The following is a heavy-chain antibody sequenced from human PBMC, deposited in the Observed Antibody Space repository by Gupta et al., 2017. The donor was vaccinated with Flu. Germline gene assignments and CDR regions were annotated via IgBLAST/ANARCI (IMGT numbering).Heavy chain of an antibody. D-gene: IGHD6-6*01. Sequence: EVQLVESGGGLVQPGGSLKLSCAASGFTFSGSAMFWVRQASGKGLEWVGRIRSKANSYATAYAASVKGRFTISRDDSKNTAYLQMNSLKTEDTAVYYCTIYSSSSIDGFGYWGQGTLVTVSS. J-gene: IGHJ4*02. V-gene: IGHV3-73*02. CDR2: IRSKANSYAT. CDR1: GFTFSGSA. CDR3: TIYSSSSIDGFGY.